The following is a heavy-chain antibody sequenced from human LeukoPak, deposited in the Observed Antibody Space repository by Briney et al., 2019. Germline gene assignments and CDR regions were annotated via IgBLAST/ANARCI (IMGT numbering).Heavy chain of an antibody. V-gene: IGHV3-48*02. Sequence: GGSLRLSCAASGFTFSSYSMKWVRQAPGKGLEWVSYISGGSSTIYYADSVKGRFTISRDNAKNSLYLQMNSLRDEDTAVYYCARPSVITSRQYYFDYWGQGALVTVSS. D-gene: IGHD1-14*01. CDR3: ARPSVITSRQYYFDY. CDR2: ISGGSSTI. CDR1: GFTFSSYS. J-gene: IGHJ4*02.